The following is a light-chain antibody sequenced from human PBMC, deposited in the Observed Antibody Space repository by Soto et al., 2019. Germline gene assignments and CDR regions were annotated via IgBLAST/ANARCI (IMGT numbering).Light chain of an antibody. Sequence: DIQVTQSPSSLSASVGDRVTITCRASQSISSYLNWYQLKPGKAPKLLIYAASSLQSGVPSRFSGSGSGTDFTLTISSLQPEDFATYYCQQTHSTPPGTFGQGTKVEIE. CDR3: QQTHSTPPGT. J-gene: IGKJ1*01. CDR2: AAS. CDR1: QSISSY. V-gene: IGKV1-39*01.